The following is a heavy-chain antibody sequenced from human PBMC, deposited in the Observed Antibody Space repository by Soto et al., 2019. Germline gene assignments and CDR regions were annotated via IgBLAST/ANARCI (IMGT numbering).Heavy chain of an antibody. Sequence: RLSCAASGFTFSNYAMTWVRQAPGKGLEWVPHITGSGGSTYYADSVKGRFTISRDNAKNSLYLQMNSLRAEDTAVYYCARAGSSSSTLWYYYYGMDVWGQGTTVTVSS. CDR2: ITGSGGST. CDR3: ARAGSSSSTLWYYYYGMDV. J-gene: IGHJ6*02. CDR1: GFTFSNYA. D-gene: IGHD6-6*01. V-gene: IGHV3-23*01.